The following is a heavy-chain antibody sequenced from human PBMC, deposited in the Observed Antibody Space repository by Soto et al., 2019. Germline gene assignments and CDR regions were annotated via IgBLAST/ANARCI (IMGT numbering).Heavy chain of an antibody. J-gene: IGHJ5*02. D-gene: IGHD2-2*02. CDR1: GGSISSSNW. V-gene: IGHV4-4*02. CDR2: IYHSGST. CDR3: ARGDCSSTSCYNANWFDP. Sequence: QVQLQESGPGLVKPSGTLSLTCAVSGGSISSSNWWSCVRPPPGKGLEWIGEIYHSGSTNYNPSLKSRVTESVDKSKNQYSLKLSSVTAADTAVYYCARGDCSSTSCYNANWFDPWGQGTLVTVSS.